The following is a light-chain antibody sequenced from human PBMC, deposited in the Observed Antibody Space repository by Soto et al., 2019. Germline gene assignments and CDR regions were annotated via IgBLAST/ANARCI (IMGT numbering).Light chain of an antibody. CDR1: QGISSA. CDR2: DAS. Sequence: AIQLTQSPSSLSASVGDRVTITCRASQGISSALAWYQHKSGDAPKSLIYDASSLESGVPSRFSGSRSGTDFTLTISSLQAEDFATYYCQQFNSYPLTFGGGTKVEIK. J-gene: IGKJ4*01. V-gene: IGKV1-13*02. CDR3: QQFNSYPLT.